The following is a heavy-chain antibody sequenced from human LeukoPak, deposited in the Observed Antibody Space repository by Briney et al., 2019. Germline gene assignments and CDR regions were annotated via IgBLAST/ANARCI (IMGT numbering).Heavy chain of an antibody. CDR1: GFTFSSYG. CDR3: ARDRSRITIFGVPKYPTLPDAFDI. D-gene: IGHD3-3*01. Sequence: GRTLRLSCAASGFTFSSYGMHWVRQAPGKGLEWVAVISYDGSNKYYADSVKGRFTISRDNSKNTLYLQMNSLRAEDTAVYYCARDRSRITIFGVPKYPTLPDAFDIWGQGTMVTVSS. V-gene: IGHV3-30*03. J-gene: IGHJ3*02. CDR2: ISYDGSNK.